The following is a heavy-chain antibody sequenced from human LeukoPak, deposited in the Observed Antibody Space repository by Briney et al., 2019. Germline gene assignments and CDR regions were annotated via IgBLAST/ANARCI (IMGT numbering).Heavy chain of an antibody. CDR1: GYTFTSYD. CDR3: ARGRKQRLWTRSGYDY. D-gene: IGHD3-22*01. Sequence: ASVKVSCTASGYTFTSYDINWVRQATGQGLEWMGWMNPNSGNTGYAQKFQGRVTMTRNTSISTAYMELSSLRSEDTAVYYCARGRKQRLWTRSGYDYWGQGTLVTVSS. V-gene: IGHV1-8*01. CDR2: MNPNSGNT. J-gene: IGHJ4*02.